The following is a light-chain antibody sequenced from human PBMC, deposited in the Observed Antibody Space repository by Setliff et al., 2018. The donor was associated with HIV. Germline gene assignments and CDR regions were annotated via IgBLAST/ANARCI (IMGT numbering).Light chain of an antibody. CDR2: SNN. CDR3: AAWDDSLNGLYV. CDR1: SSNIGSNT. V-gene: IGLV1-44*01. J-gene: IGLJ1*01. Sequence: SVLTQPPSASGAPGQRVTISGSGSSSNIGSNTVNWYQHLPGTTPKLLIYSNNQRPSGVPDRFSGSKSGTSASLAISGLQSEDEADYYCAAWDDSLNGLYVFGSGTKVTVL.